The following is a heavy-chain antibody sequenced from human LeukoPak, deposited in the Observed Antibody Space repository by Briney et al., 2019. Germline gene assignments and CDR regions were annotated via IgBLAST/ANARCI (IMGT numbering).Heavy chain of an antibody. CDR1: GYTFTSYG. V-gene: IGHV1-18*01. D-gene: IGHD2-2*01. Sequence: VASVKVSCKASGYTFTSYGISWVRQAPGQGLEWMGWISAYNGNTNYAQKLQGRVTMTTDTSTGTAYMELRSLRSDDTAVYYCARIAQYCSSTSCYRGFNWFDPWGQGTLVTVSS. CDR2: ISAYNGNT. J-gene: IGHJ5*02. CDR3: ARIAQYCSSTSCYRGFNWFDP.